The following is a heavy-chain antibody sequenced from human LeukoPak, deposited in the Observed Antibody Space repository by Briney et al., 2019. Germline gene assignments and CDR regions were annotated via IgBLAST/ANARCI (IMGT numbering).Heavy chain of an antibody. CDR2: IYSSGST. CDR3: ARSCGGGPCNHFYYGMDV. Sequence: KTSETLSLTCTVSNGSISSYYWSWIAQPPGKGLEWIGYIYSSGSTNYNPSLKSRVTISLDTSKKQFSLKLTSVTAADTAMYFCARSCGGGPCNHFYYGMDVWGQGTTVTVSS. J-gene: IGHJ6*02. CDR1: NGSISSYY. V-gene: IGHV4-59*08. D-gene: IGHD2-21*01.